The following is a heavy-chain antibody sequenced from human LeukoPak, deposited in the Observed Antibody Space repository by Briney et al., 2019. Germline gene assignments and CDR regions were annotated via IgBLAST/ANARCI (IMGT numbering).Heavy chain of an antibody. CDR2: IYWDDDK. Sequence: TLSLTCTVSSGSISSGDHYWSWIRQPPGKALEWLALIYWDDDKRYSPSLKSRLTITKDTSKNQVVLTMTNMDPVDTATYYCAHLITMIEETFDYWGQGTLVTVSS. J-gene: IGHJ4*02. D-gene: IGHD3-22*01. V-gene: IGHV2-5*08. CDR3: AHLITMIEETFDY. CDR1: SGSISSGDHY.